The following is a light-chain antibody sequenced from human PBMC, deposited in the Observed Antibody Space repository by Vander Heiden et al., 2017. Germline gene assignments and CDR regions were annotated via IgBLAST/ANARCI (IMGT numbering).Light chain of an antibody. J-gene: IGKJ2*01. CDR2: AAS. Sequence: DIQLSRSPSSLSASVGDRVTITCRASQSISSYLNWYQQKPGKAPKLLIYAASSLQSGVPSRFSGSGSGTEFTLTISRLQPEDFATYYCQQSYSTPRTFGQGTKLEIK. CDR1: QSISSY. V-gene: IGKV1-39*01. CDR3: QQSYSTPRT.